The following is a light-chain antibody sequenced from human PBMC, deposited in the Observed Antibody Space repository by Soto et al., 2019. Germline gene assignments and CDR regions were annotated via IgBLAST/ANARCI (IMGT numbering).Light chain of an antibody. CDR1: QSVSNF. CDR3: RQRSNWPIT. Sequence: EIVLTQSPGTLSLSPGKRATLSCGASQSVSNFLAWYQQKPGQAPRLLIYDTSNRATGIPARFSGSGSGTDFTLTINNLDPEDFAVYYCRQRSNWPITFGQGTRLEIK. CDR2: DTS. J-gene: IGKJ5*01. V-gene: IGKV3-11*01.